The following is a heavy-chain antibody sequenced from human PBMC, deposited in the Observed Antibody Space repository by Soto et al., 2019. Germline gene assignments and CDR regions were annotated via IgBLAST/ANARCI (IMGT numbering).Heavy chain of an antibody. CDR1: GYTFSSYS. CDR2: ISTYSGNT. V-gene: IGHV1-18*04. Sequence: GASVKVSCKTSGYTFSSYSINWVRQAPGQGLEWMAWISTYSGNTHYAERVQGRVTVTLDKSARTAFMEMRGLTPDGTAVYFCARDNGYFDLWGQGTLVTVSS. CDR3: ARDNGYFDL. J-gene: IGHJ4*02.